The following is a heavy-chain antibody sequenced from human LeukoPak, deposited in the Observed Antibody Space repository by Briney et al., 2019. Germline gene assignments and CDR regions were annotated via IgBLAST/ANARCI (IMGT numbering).Heavy chain of an antibody. CDR1: GGSFSGYY. J-gene: IGHJ5*02. CDR2: INHSGSA. D-gene: IGHD3-10*01. CDR3: ARSRLLWFGELFLDP. V-gene: IGHV4-34*01. Sequence: SETLSLTCAVYGGSFSGYYWSWIRQPPGKGLEWIGEINHSGSANYNPSLKSRVTISVDTSKNQFSLKLSSVTAADTAVYYCARSRLLWFGELFLDPWGQGTLVTVSS.